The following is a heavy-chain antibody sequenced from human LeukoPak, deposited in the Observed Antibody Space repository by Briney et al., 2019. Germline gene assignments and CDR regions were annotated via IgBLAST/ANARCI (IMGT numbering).Heavy chain of an antibody. J-gene: IGHJ4*02. V-gene: IGHV1-8*03. CDR3: ARVSSPRPQYYFDY. CDR1: GYTFTSYD. CDR2: MNPNGGNT. Sequence: ASVKVSCKASGYTFTSYDINWVRQATGQGLEWMGWMNPNGGNTGYAQKFQGRVTITRNTSISTAYMELSSLRSEDTAVYYCARVSSPRPQYYFDYWGQGTLVTVSS. D-gene: IGHD6-6*01.